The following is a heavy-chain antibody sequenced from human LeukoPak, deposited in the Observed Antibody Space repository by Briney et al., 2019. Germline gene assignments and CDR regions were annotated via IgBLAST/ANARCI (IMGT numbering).Heavy chain of an antibody. CDR3: AKTEYYDILTGYYEDKYYFDY. D-gene: IGHD3-9*01. CDR1: GFTFSSYG. Sequence: GGSLRLSCAASGFTFSSYGMHWVRQAPGKGLEWVAFIRYDGSNKYYADSVKGRFTISRDNSKNTLYLQMNSLRAEDTAVYYCAKTEYYDILTGYYEDKYYFDYWGQGTLVTVSS. J-gene: IGHJ4*02. CDR2: IRYDGSNK. V-gene: IGHV3-30*02.